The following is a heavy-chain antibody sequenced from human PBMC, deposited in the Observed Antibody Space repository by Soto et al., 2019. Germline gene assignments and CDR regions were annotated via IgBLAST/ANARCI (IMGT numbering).Heavy chain of an antibody. CDR1: GYTFTSYD. Sequence: QVQLVQSGAEVKKPGASVKVSCKASGYTFTSYDINWVRQATGQGLAWMGCMNPNSGNTGYAQKFQGRVTMTRNTSVSTASMELSSLRSEDTAVYYCASARSSITIFGVVTSGPNPRTCWFDPWGQGTLVTVSS. CDR2: MNPNSGNT. V-gene: IGHV1-8*01. D-gene: IGHD3-3*01. J-gene: IGHJ5*02. CDR3: ASARSSITIFGVVTSGPNPRTCWFDP.